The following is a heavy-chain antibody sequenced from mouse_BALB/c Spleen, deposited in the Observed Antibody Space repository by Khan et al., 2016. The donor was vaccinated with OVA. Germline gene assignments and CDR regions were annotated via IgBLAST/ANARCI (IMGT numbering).Heavy chain of an antibody. J-gene: IGHJ2*01. V-gene: IGHV3-2*02. CDR1: GYSITSGYA. CDR3: ARGNYCGYYFDY. CDR2: ISYSGGT. Sequence: EVELVESGPGLVKPSQSLSPTCTVTGYSITSGYAWNWIRQFPGNKLEWMGYISYSGGTSYNPSLKSRISITRDTSKNQFFLQLNSVTTEDTATYYCARGNYCGYYFDYWGQGTTLTVSS. D-gene: IGHD1-1*01.